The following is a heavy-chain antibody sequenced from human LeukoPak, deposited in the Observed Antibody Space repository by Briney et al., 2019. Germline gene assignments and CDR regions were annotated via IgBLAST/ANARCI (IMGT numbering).Heavy chain of an antibody. Sequence: ASVKVSCKASGYTFTGYYMHWVRQAPGQGLEWMGRINPNSGGTNYAQKFQGRVTMTRDTSISTAYMELNRLRSDDTAVYYCARESWSFAFDIWGQGTMVTVSS. J-gene: IGHJ3*02. CDR3: ARESWSFAFDI. CDR2: INPNSGGT. D-gene: IGHD6-13*01. V-gene: IGHV1-2*06. CDR1: GYTFTGYY.